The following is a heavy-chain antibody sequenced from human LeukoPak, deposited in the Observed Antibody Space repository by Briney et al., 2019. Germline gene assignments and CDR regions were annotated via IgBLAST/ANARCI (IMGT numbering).Heavy chain of an antibody. D-gene: IGHD1-26*01. CDR2: IIPIFGTA. V-gene: IGHV1-69*05. J-gene: IGHJ4*02. Sequence: GASVKVSCKASGGTFSSYAISWERQAPGQGLEWMGRIIPIFGTANYAQKFQGRVTITTDESTSTAYMELSSLRSEDTAVYYCARDGEMGATRYWGQGTLVTVSS. CDR3: ARDGEMGATRY. CDR1: GGTFSSYA.